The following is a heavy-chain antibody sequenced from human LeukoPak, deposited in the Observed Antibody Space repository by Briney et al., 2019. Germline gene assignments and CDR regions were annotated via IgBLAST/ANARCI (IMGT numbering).Heavy chain of an antibody. D-gene: IGHD2-2*02. CDR2: INPYSGET. V-gene: IGHV1-2*02. J-gene: IGHJ6*02. Sequence: ASVKVSCKASGFTFFTDSYVHWVRQAPGQGLEWMGWINPYSGETHYSQKFQGRVTMTRDTSISALYMQLRWLTSDDTATYYCARVIPAPTVWGRGTRVTVSS. CDR3: ARVIPAPTV. CDR1: GFTFFTDSY.